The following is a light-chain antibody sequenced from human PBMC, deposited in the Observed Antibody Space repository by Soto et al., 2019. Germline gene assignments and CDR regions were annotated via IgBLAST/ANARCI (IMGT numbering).Light chain of an antibody. CDR1: QTISNY. Sequence: DIQMTQSPSSLSASVGDRVTLTCRASQTISNYLNWYQQKPGKAPKLLIYAASSLQSGVPSRFSGSGSGTDFTLTISGLQPEDFETYFCQKGSSPPVTFGHGTKVDFK. CDR2: AAS. CDR3: QKGSSPPVT. J-gene: IGKJ3*01. V-gene: IGKV1-39*01.